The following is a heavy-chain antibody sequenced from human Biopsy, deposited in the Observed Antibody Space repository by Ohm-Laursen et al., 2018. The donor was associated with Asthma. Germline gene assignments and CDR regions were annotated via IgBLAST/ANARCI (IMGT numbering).Heavy chain of an antibody. CDR1: GGSISSSSYY. V-gene: IGHV4-39*01. Sequence: GTLSLTWPVSGGSISSSSYYWGWIRRPPGKGLEFIGTIYYSGSTYYNPSLKSRVTLSVDASKNQFSLKLTSVTAADTAVYYSVSPPGYWGQGTRVTVSS. CDR2: IYYSGST. J-gene: IGHJ4*02. CDR3: VSPPGY.